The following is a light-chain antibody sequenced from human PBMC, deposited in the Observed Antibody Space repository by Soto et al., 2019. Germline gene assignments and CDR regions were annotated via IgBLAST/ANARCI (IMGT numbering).Light chain of an antibody. CDR3: MQALQPEVT. J-gene: IGKJ3*01. V-gene: IGKV2-28*01. CDR1: QSLLHSNGYNY. CDR2: LGS. Sequence: DIVMTQSPLSLPVTPGEPASISCGSSQSLLHSNGYNYLDWYLQKPGQSPQLLIYLGSNRASGVPDRFSGSGSGTDFTLKISRVEAEDVGVYYCMQALQPEVTFGPGTKVDIK.